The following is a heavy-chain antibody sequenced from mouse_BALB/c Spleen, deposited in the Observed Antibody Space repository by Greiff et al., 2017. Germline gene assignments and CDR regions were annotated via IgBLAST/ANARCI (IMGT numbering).Heavy chain of an antibody. Sequence: LQQPGAELVKPGASVKMSCKASGYTFTSYNMHWVKQTPGQGLEWIGAIYPGNGDTSYNQKFKGKATLTADKSSSTAYMQLSSLTSEDSAVYYCAREEYGNYAWFAYWGQGTLVTVSA. CDR2: IYPGNGDT. J-gene: IGHJ3*01. CDR3: AREEYGNYAWFAY. V-gene: IGHV1-12*01. D-gene: IGHD2-10*02. CDR1: GYTFTSYN.